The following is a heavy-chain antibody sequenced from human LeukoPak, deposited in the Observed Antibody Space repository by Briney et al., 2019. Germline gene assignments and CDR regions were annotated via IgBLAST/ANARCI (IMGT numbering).Heavy chain of an antibody. CDR3: ARRKNLGINSWEDY. D-gene: IGHD1-26*01. Sequence: SETLSLTCTVSGGSISSSSYYWSWIRQPPGKGLEWIGYIYYSGSTNYNPSLKSRVTISVDTSKNQFSLKLSSVTAADTAVYYCARRKNLGINSWEDYWGQGTLVTVSS. CDR1: GGSISSSSYY. J-gene: IGHJ4*02. V-gene: IGHV4-61*05. CDR2: IYYSGST.